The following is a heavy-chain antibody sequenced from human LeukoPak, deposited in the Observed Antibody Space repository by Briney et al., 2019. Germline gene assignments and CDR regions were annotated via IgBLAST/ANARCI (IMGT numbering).Heavy chain of an antibody. CDR2: IKQDGSEK. J-gene: IGHJ4*02. CDR1: GFTVSSNY. D-gene: IGHD3-3*01. CDR3: ARDASALH. Sequence: PGGSLRLSCAASGFTVSSNYMTWVRQVPGKGLEWVATIKQDGSEKYYVDSVKGRFTISRDNAKSSLSLQMNSLRVDDTAVYYCARDASALHWGQGARVTVSS. V-gene: IGHV3-7*01.